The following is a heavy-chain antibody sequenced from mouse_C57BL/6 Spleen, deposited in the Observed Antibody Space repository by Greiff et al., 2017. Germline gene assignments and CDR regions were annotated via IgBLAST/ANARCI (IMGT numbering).Heavy chain of an antibody. D-gene: IGHD1-1*01. J-gene: IGHJ3*01. CDR1: GFTFSSYG. Sequence: EVKLMESGGDLVKPGGSLKLSCAASGFTFSSYGMSWVRQTPDKRLEWVATISSGGSYTYYPDSVKGRFTISRDNAKNTLYLQMSSLKSEDTAMYYCARYYYGSSPWFAYWGQGTLVTVSA. V-gene: IGHV5-6*01. CDR3: ARYYYGSSPWFAY. CDR2: ISSGGSYT.